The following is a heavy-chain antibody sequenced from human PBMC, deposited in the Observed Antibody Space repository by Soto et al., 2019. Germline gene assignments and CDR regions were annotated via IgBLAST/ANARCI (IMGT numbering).Heavy chain of an antibody. J-gene: IGHJ4*02. CDR1: GGTFSNHA. Sequence: SVKVSCKTYGGTFSNHAISWVRQAPGQGPEWMGGIIPLSGTTNYVQKFQGRVTITADESMTTAYMELSNLRYEDTAVYYCARGPDRSGFYLFDYWGQGTLVTVSS. V-gene: IGHV1-69*13. CDR2: IIPLSGTT. CDR3: ARGPDRSGFYLFDY. D-gene: IGHD3-22*01.